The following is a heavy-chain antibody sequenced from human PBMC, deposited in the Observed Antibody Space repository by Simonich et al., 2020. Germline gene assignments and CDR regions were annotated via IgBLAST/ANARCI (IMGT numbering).Heavy chain of an antibody. CDR1: GYTFTGYY. J-gene: IGHJ3*02. Sequence: QVQLVQSGAEVKKPGASVKVSCKASGYTFTGYYMHWVRQAPGQGLECMGWINPNSGGTNYAQKLQGRVTMTRDTSISTAYMELSRLRSDDTAVYYCARNGLVGILKAFDIWGQGTMVTVSS. CDR2: INPNSGGT. V-gene: IGHV1-2*02. D-gene: IGHD2-21*01. CDR3: ARNGLVGILKAFDI.